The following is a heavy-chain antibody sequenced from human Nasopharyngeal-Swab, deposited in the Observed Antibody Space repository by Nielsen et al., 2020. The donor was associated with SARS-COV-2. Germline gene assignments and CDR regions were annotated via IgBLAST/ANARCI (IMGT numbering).Heavy chain of an antibody. CDR3: ARDGPNWNLDY. Sequence: GESLKISCAASGFTVCRYGFHWVRQAPGKGLEWVAVIRPGGDSRIYGDSMKGRFAVSRDNSKNTLYLQIDDLRSEDTAVYYCARDGPNWNLDYWGQGTLVTVSS. V-gene: IGHV3-33*01. D-gene: IGHD1-1*01. J-gene: IGHJ4*02. CDR1: GFTVCRYG. CDR2: IRPGGDSR.